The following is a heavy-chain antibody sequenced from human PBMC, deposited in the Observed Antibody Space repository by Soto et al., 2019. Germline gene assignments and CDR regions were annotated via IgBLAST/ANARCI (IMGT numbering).Heavy chain of an antibody. CDR2: ISYDGSNK. Sequence: HPGGCLGISCAASGFTFSSYAMHWVRQAPGKGLEWVAVISYDGSNKYYADSVKGRFTISRDNSKNTLYLQMNSLRAEDTAVYYCAREKIYCSSTSCYAGITGTPDYWGQGTLVTVSS. CDR1: GFTFSSYA. V-gene: IGHV3-30-3*01. CDR3: AREKIYCSSTSCYAGITGTPDY. J-gene: IGHJ4*02. D-gene: IGHD2-2*01.